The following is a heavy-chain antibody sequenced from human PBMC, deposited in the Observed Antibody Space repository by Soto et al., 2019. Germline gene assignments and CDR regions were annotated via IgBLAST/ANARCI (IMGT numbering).Heavy chain of an antibody. CDR1: GFTFSSYG. D-gene: IGHD6-13*01. CDR3: TSSWYSDAFDI. J-gene: IGHJ3*02. Sequence: QVQLVESGGGVVQPGRSLRLSCAASGFTFSSYGMHWVRQAPGKGLEWVAVIWYDGSNKYYADSVKGRFTISRDNSKNTLYLQMNSLRAVDTAVYYCTSSWYSDAFDIWGQGTMVTVSS. CDR2: IWYDGSNK. V-gene: IGHV3-33*01.